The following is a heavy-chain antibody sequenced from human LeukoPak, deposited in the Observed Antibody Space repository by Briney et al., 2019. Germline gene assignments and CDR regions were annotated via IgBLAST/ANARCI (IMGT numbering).Heavy chain of an antibody. J-gene: IGHJ6*04. V-gene: IGHV3-15*01. CDR2: IKSEGEGATT. Sequence: GGSLRLSCVSSGFTIGTAWMSWVRQAPGKGLEWLGHIKSEGEGATTDYAAPAKGRFAISRDDSKNMIYLQMSSLKIDDTAIYYCIAHFPYFYGFDVWGKGTTVTVFS. CDR1: GFTIGTAW. CDR3: IAHFPYFYGFDV. D-gene: IGHD3-3*02.